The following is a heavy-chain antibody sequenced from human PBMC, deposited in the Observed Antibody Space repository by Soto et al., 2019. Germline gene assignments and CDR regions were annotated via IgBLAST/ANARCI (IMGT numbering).Heavy chain of an antibody. CDR2: NNHSGST. V-gene: IGHV4-34*01. CDR1: GGSFSGYY. J-gene: IGHJ5*02. D-gene: IGHD3-3*01. Sequence: TLSLTCAVYGGSFSGYYWSWVRQPPGKGLEWSGENNHSGSTNYNPSLKSRVTISVDTSKNQFSLKLSSVTAADTAVYYCARLSITSEWLLYPNLFDLWGQGTLVTVSS. CDR3: ARLSITSEWLLYPNLFDL.